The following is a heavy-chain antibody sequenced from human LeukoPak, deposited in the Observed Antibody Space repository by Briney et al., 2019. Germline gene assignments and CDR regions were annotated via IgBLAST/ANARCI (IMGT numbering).Heavy chain of an antibody. CDR1: GFTFSSYG. CDR3: AKDQDSGSYYKRFDY. V-gene: IGHV3-30*18. Sequence: GGSLRLSCAASGFTFSSYGMHWVRQAPGKGLEWVAVISYDGSNKYYADSVKGRFTISRDNSKNTLYLQMNSLRAEDTAVYYCAKDQDSGSYYKRFDYWGQGTLVTVSS. CDR2: ISYDGSNK. D-gene: IGHD3-10*01. J-gene: IGHJ4*02.